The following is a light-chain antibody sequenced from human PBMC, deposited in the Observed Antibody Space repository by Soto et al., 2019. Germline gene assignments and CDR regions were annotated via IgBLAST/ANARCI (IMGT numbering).Light chain of an antibody. CDR1: QGISSY. J-gene: IGKJ4*01. Sequence: AIRMTQSPSSFSASTRDRVTITCRASQGISSYLAWYHQKPGKAPKLLIYAASTLQSGVPSRFSGSGSGTYFTLTISCLQSEDFATYYCQQYYSYALTFGGGTKVEIK. CDR2: AAS. V-gene: IGKV1-8*01. CDR3: QQYYSYALT.